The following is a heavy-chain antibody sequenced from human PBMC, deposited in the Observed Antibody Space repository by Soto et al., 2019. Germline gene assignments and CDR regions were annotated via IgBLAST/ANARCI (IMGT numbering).Heavy chain of an antibody. CDR2: ISSSGSTI. V-gene: IGHV3-11*01. D-gene: IGHD2-15*01. CDR3: AREPSIVYYYYYGMDV. CDR1: GFTFSDYY. Sequence: GGSLRLSCAASGFTFSDYYMSWIRQAPGKGLEWVSYISSSGSTIHYADSVKGRFTISRDNAKNSLYPQMNSLRAEDTAVYYCAREPSIVYYYYYGMDVWGQGTTVTVSS. J-gene: IGHJ6*02.